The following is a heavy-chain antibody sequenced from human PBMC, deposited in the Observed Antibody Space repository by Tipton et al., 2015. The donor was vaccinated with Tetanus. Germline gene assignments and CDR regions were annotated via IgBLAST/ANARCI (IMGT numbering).Heavy chain of an antibody. D-gene: IGHD3-3*01. Sequence: LSCSVSGGSLRSDDYQWNWIRQPPGKGLEWIGYVSYSGSTNSNYSLKSRITISQDTSKNQFSLRLTSVTAADTAVYYCARANYDFPKKGPFDSWGQGSLVIVSS. V-gene: IGHV4-61*08. J-gene: IGHJ4*02. CDR1: GGSLRSDDYQ. CDR2: VSYSGST. CDR3: ARANYDFPKKGPFDS.